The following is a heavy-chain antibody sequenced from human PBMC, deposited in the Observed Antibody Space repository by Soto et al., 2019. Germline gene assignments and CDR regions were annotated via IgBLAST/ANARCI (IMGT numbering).Heavy chain of an antibody. CDR3: AREDCTSTTRYPFYF. D-gene: IGHD2-8*01. CDR1: GFTFSSNH. V-gene: IGHV3-48*02. J-gene: IGHJ4*02. Sequence: GGSLRLSCVVSGFTFSSNHVNWVRQAPGKGLEWISYVSSTYEIWYADSVKGRFTISRDNGRNSLFLQMSSLRDEDTAVYYCAREDCTSTTRYPFYFWGQGTLVTVSS. CDR2: VSSTYEI.